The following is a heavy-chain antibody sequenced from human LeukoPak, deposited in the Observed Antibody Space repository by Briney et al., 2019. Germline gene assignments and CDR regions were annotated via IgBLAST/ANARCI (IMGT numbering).Heavy chain of an antibody. J-gene: IGHJ4*02. V-gene: IGHV3-33*01. D-gene: IGHD3-22*01. CDR2: IWYDGSNK. Sequence: GGSLRLSCAASGFTFSSYGMHWVRQAPGKGLEWVAVIWYDGSNKYYADSVKGRFTISRDNSKNTLYLQMNSLRAEDTAVYYCARGQTDYYDSSGPFDYWGQGTLVTVSS. CDR3: ARGQTDYYDSSGPFDY. CDR1: GFTFSSYG.